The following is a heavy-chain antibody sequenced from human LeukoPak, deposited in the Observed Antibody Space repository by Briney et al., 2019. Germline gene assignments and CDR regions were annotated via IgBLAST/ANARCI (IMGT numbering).Heavy chain of an antibody. D-gene: IGHD6-19*01. J-gene: IGHJ4*02. Sequence: SETLSLTCTVSGGSISSYYGSWIRQPPGKGLGWIGYIYHSGSTNYNPSLKSRVTISVDTSKNQFSLKLSSVTAADTAVYYCARQWLVTYYFDYWGQGTLVTVSS. CDR2: IYHSGST. CDR3: ARQWLVTYYFDY. CDR1: GGSISSYY. V-gene: IGHV4-59*01.